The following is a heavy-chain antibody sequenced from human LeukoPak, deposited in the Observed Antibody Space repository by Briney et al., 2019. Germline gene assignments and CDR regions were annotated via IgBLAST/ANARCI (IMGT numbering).Heavy chain of an antibody. J-gene: IGHJ4*02. V-gene: IGHV4-39*01. CDR2: IYYSGST. D-gene: IGHD1-26*01. CDR1: GGSISSSTSY. Sequence: SETLSLTCTVSGGSISSSTSYWGWIRHPPSKGLEWIGSIYYSGSTSYNPSLKSRVTISVDTSKKQFSLKLDSVTAADTAVYYCARNASDSGTSYFDYWGQGTLVTVSS. CDR3: ARNASDSGTSYFDY.